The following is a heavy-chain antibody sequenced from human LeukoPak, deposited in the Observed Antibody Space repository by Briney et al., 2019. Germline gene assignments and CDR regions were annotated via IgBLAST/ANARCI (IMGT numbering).Heavy chain of an antibody. V-gene: IGHV3-23*01. Sequence: GGSLRLSCAASGFTFSSYAMSWVRQAPGKGLEWVSAISGSGGSTYYADSVKGRFTISRDNSKNTLYLQMNSLRAEDTAVYYCAKVPVSSDFWSGYYLDYYYGMDVWGQGTTVTVSS. J-gene: IGHJ6*02. CDR3: AKVPVSSDFWSGYYLDYYYGMDV. D-gene: IGHD3-3*01. CDR2: ISGSGGST. CDR1: GFTFSSYA.